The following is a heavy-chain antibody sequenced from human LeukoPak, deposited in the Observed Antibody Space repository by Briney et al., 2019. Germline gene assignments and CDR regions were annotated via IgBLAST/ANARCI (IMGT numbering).Heavy chain of an antibody. Sequence: GESLKISCKGSGYSFTSYWIGWVRQMPGEGLEWMGLIDPADSDSRYSPSFQGQVIFSVDESTKTAYLQWSSLKASDTAMYYCARLIGAFSESSGYSDYWGQGTLVTVSS. CDR3: ARLIGAFSESSGYSDY. V-gene: IGHV5-51*01. CDR2: IDPADSDS. D-gene: IGHD3-22*01. CDR1: GYSFTSYW. J-gene: IGHJ4*02.